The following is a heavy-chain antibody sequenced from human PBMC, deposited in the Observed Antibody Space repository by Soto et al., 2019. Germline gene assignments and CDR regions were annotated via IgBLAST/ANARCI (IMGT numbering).Heavy chain of an antibody. V-gene: IGHV4-31*03. CDR1: GGSISSGGYY. Sequence: QVQLQESGPGLVKPSQTLSLTCTVSGGSISSGGYYWSWIRQHPGKGLEWIGYIYYSGSTYYNPSLKSRVTISVDTSKNQFSLKLSSVTAADTAVYYCAREGPGAKGRWGVDYWGQGTLVTVSS. D-gene: IGHD3-16*01. J-gene: IGHJ4*02. CDR2: IYYSGST. CDR3: AREGPGAKGRWGVDY.